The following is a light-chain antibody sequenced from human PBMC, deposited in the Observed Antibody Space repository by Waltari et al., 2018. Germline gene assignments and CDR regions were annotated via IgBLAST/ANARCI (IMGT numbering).Light chain of an antibody. V-gene: IGKV3-20*01. CDR3: QQDGSSPYT. CDR2: GAS. CDR1: QSVSSSY. Sequence: EIVLTQSPGTLSFSPGERATLSCRSSQSVSSSYLAWYQQKPGQAPRPLIYGASRRATGIPDRFSGSGSGTDLTLTIRRMEPEDFAVYYCQQDGSSPYTFGQGTKLEIK. J-gene: IGKJ2*01.